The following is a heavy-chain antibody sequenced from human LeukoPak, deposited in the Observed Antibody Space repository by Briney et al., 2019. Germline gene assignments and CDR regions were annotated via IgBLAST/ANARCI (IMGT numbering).Heavy chain of an antibody. J-gene: IGHJ5*02. CDR2: INHSGST. Sequence: SETLSLTCAVYGGSFSGYYWSWIRQPPGKGLEWSGEINHSGSTNYNPSLKSRVTISVDTSKNQFSLKLSSVTAADTAVYYCARDGHSSSWYNWFDPWGQGTLVTVSS. CDR1: GGSFSGYY. CDR3: ARDGHSSSWYNWFDP. D-gene: IGHD6-13*01. V-gene: IGHV4-34*01.